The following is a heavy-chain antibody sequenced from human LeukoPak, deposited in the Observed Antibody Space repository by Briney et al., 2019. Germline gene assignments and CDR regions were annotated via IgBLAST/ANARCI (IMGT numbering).Heavy chain of an antibody. V-gene: IGHV3-23*01. D-gene: IGHD1-26*01. J-gene: IGHJ6*02. CDR3: AKDRIVGATFYYYYGMDV. CDR1: GFTFSSYA. Sequence: GGSLRLSCAASGFTFSSYAMSWVRQAPGKGREWVSAISGSGGSTYYADSVRGRFTISRDNSKNTLYLQMNSLRAEDTAVYYCAKDRIVGATFYYYYGMDVWGRGTTVTVSS. CDR2: ISGSGGST.